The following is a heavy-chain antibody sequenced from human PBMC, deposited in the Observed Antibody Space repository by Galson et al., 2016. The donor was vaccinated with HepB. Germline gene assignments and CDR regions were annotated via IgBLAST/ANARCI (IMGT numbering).Heavy chain of an antibody. CDR2: IGSRSSPI. Sequence: SLRLSCAASGFTFSSYAMTWVRQAPGKGLEWVSYIGSRSSPIHYADSVKGRLTISRDNAKNSLYLQMNSLRDEDTAVYYCARVDEGYYYLIDYWGQGTLVTVSS. V-gene: IGHV3-48*02. CDR3: ARVDEGYYYLIDY. D-gene: IGHD3-22*01. J-gene: IGHJ4*02. CDR1: GFTFSSYA.